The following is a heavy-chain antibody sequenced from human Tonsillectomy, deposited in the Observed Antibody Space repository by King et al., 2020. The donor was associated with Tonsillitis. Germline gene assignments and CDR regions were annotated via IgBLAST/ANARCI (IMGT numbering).Heavy chain of an antibody. CDR1: GYTFTRYV. D-gene: IGHD3-9*01. V-gene: IGHV1-18*01. Sequence: QLVQSGADVKNPGASVNVSCKASGYTFTRYVINWVRQAPGQGLEWMGWISAYNGNTNYEQNFQGRVTITTDTSTSTAYMEVRSLRSDDTAVYYCAKMTAYYPDNWVDPWGQGTLVTVSS. J-gene: IGHJ5*02. CDR3: AKMTAYYPDNWVDP. CDR2: ISAYNGNT.